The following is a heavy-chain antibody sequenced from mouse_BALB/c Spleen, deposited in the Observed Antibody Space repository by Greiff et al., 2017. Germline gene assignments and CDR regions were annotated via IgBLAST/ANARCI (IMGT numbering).Heavy chain of an antibody. V-gene: IGHV2-9*02. CDR3: ARDNYGSSGAMDY. CDR1: GFSLTSYG. Sequence: VKLMESGPGLVAPSQSLSITCTVSGFSLTSYGVHWVRQPPGKGLEWLGVIWAGGSTNYNSALMSRLSISKDNSKSQVFLKMNSLQTDDTAMYYCARDNYGSSGAMDYWGQGTSVTVSS. CDR2: IWAGGST. J-gene: IGHJ4*01. D-gene: IGHD1-1*01.